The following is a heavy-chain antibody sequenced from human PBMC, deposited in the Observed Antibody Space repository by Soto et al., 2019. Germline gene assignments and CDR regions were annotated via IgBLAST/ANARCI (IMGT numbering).Heavy chain of an antibody. J-gene: IGHJ6*02. CDR2: IYYSGST. V-gene: IGHV4-39*01. CDR3: ARRGAARDYYYGMDV. D-gene: IGHD6-25*01. CDR1: GGSISSSSYY. Sequence: ETLSLTCTVSGGSISSSSYYWGWIRQPPGKGLEWIGSIYYSGSTYYNPSLKSRVTISVDTSKNQFSLKLSSVTAADTAVYYCARRGAARDYYYGMDVWGQGTTVTVSS.